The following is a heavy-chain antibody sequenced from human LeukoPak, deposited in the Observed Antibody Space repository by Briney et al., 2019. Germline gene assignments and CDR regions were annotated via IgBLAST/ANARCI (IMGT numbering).Heavy chain of an antibody. Sequence: SETLSLTCTVSGDSISGHYWSWIRQPPGKGLEWIAYIHSAGSTNYNPSLKSRVTISVDTSKNQFSLRLSSVTAAATSVYYCARGFYDSSGNSSPFDYWGQGTLVTVSS. V-gene: IGHV4-59*11. J-gene: IGHJ4*02. CDR3: ARGFYDSSGNSSPFDY. CDR2: IHSAGST. D-gene: IGHD3-22*01. CDR1: GDSISGHY.